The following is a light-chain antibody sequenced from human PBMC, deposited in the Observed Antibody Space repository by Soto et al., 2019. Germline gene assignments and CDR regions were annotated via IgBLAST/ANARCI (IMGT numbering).Light chain of an antibody. CDR3: QQSYSTPLT. CDR2: AAS. Sequence: DIRMTQFPSSLSASVGDRVSITCRASQTISSYLNWYQQKPGKAPKLLIYAASSLQSGVPSRFSGSESGTDFTLTISSLQPEDFATYYCQQSYSTPLTFGGGTKVEIK. CDR1: QTISSY. J-gene: IGKJ4*01. V-gene: IGKV1-39*01.